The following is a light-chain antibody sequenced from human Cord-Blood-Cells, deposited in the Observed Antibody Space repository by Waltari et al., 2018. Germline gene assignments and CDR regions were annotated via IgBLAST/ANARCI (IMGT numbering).Light chain of an antibody. CDR2: RNK. V-gene: IGLV1-47*01. J-gene: IGLJ1*01. CDR3: AAWDDSLSGYV. CDR1: SSNIGSNY. Sequence: QSVLTQPPSASGTPGQRVTISCSGSSSNIGSNYVYWYQQLPGTAPKLLIYRNKQPPSGVPDRFSGSTSGTSASLAISGLRSEDEADYYCAAWDDSLSGYVFGTGTKVTVL.